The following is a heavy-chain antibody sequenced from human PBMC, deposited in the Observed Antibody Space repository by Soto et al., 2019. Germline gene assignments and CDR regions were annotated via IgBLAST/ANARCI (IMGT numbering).Heavy chain of an antibody. Sequence: GASVKVSCKASGYTFTGYYMHWVRQAPGQGLEWMGWINPNSGGTNYAQKFQGWVTMTRDTSISTAYMELSRLRSDDTAVYYCARDWNYNYGMDVWGQGTTVNVSS. J-gene: IGHJ6*02. CDR2: INPNSGGT. CDR1: GYTFTGYY. V-gene: IGHV1-2*04. D-gene: IGHD1-1*01. CDR3: ARDWNYNYGMDV.